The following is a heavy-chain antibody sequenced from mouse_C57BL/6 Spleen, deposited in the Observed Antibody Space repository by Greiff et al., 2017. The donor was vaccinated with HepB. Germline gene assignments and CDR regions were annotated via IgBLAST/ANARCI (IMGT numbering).Heavy chain of an antibody. J-gene: IGHJ1*03. CDR1: GYTFTDYE. CDR3: TPYYSNYWDFDV. D-gene: IGHD2-5*01. V-gene: IGHV1-15*01. CDR2: IDPETGGT. Sequence: VQLQQSGAELVRPGASVTLSCKASGYTFTDYEMHWVKQTPVHGLEWIGAIDPETGGTAYNQKFKGKAILTADKSSSTAYMELRSLTSEDSAVYYCTPYYSNYWDFDVWGTGTTVTVSS.